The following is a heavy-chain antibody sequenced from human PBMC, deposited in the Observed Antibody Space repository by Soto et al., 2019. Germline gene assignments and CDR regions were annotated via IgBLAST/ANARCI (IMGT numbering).Heavy chain of an antibody. Sequence: LRLSCAASGFTFSTYSMNWVRQAPGKGLEWVSYISYSSSTKYYADSVKGRFTISRDNAKNSLYLQMNSLRDEDTAVYYCARGPSSSWYRWFDPWGQGTLVTVSS. D-gene: IGHD6-13*01. CDR2: ISYSSSTK. J-gene: IGHJ5*02. CDR3: ARGPSSSWYRWFDP. CDR1: GFTFSTYS. V-gene: IGHV3-48*02.